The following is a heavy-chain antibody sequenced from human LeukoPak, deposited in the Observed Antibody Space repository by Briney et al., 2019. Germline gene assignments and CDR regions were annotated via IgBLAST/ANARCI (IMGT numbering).Heavy chain of an antibody. V-gene: IGHV1-46*01. CDR2: INPSGGNT. CDR1: GYTFTSYY. J-gene: IGHJ6*02. D-gene: IGHD1-26*01. CDR3: ATGPIVGATTGYYYYYGMDV. Sequence: ASVTVSCTASGYTFTSYYMHWVRQAPGQGLEWMGIINPSGGNTSYAQKFQGRVTMTRDTSTSTVYMELSSLRSEDTAVYYCATGPIVGATTGYYYYYGMDVWGQGTTVTVSS.